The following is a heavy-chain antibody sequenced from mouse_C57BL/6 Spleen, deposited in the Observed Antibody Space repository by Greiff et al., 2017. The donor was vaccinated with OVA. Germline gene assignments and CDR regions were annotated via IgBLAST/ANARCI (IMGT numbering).Heavy chain of an antibody. Sequence: QVQLKESGPGLVAPSQSLSITCTVSGFSLTSYAISWVRQPPGKGLEWLGVIWTGGGTNYNSALKSRLSISKDNSKSQVFLKMNSLQTDDTARYYCARNGGPYDGYPDYYAMDYWGQGTSVTVSS. V-gene: IGHV2-9-1*01. CDR1: GFSLTSYA. D-gene: IGHD2-3*01. J-gene: IGHJ4*01. CDR3: ARNGGPYDGYPDYYAMDY. CDR2: IWTGGGT.